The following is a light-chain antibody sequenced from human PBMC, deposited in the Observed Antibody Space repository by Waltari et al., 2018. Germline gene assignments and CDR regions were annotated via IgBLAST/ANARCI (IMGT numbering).Light chain of an antibody. CDR2: KDS. CDR1: ALPKQS. J-gene: IGLJ2*01. Sequence: SYELTQPPSVSVSPGQTARITCPGDALPKQSPYWDQQKPGQAPVLVIYKDSERPSGIPERFSGSSSGTTVTLTISGVQAEDEADYYCQSADSSGTYVVFGGGTKLTVL. V-gene: IGLV3-25*03. CDR3: QSADSSGTYVV.